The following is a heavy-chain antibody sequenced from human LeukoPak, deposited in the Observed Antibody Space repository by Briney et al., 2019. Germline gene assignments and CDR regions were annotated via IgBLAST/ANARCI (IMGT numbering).Heavy chain of an antibody. Sequence: ASVKVSCKASGYTFTSYGISWVRQAPGQGLEWMGWISAYNGNTNYAQKLQGRVTMTTDTSTSTAYMELRSLRSGDTAVYYCARDPYCSGGSCYPDYYYYYGMDVWGQGTTVTVSS. CDR2: ISAYNGNT. CDR3: ARDPYCSGGSCYPDYYYYYGMDV. D-gene: IGHD2-15*01. J-gene: IGHJ6*02. V-gene: IGHV1-18*01. CDR1: GYTFTSYG.